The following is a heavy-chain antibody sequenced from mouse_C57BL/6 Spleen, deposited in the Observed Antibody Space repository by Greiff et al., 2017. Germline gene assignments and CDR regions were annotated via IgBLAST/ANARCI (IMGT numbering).Heavy chain of an antibody. Sequence: VQLKQSGGGLVKPGGSLKLSCAASGFTFSDSGMHWVRQAPEKGLEWVAYISRGSSTIYYADTVKGRFTIPRDNATNTVYLQMTSRRSEDTAMYYCARGDCYGSSRFGYWGQGTLVTVSA. CDR2: ISRGSSTI. D-gene: IGHD1-1*01. CDR3: ARGDCYGSSRFGY. J-gene: IGHJ4*01. V-gene: IGHV5-17*01. CDR1: GFTFSDSG.